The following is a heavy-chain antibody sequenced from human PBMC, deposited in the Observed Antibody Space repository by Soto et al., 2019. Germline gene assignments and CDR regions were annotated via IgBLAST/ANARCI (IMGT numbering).Heavy chain of an antibody. CDR3: TRDGFDYYDSSGCYPYGMDV. V-gene: IGHV3-21*01. J-gene: IGHJ6*02. D-gene: IGHD3-22*01. Sequence: PGGSLRLSCAASGFTFSSYSMNWVRQAPGKGLEWVSSISSSSSYIYYADSVKGRFTISRENAKNLLYLQMNSLRAEDTAVYYCTRDGFDYYDSSGCYPYGMDVWGQGTMVTVYS. CDR2: ISSSSSYI. CDR1: GFTFSSYS.